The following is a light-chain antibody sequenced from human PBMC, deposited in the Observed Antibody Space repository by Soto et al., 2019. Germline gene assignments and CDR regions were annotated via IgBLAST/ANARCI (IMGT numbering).Light chain of an antibody. CDR3: QQYDSFLRT. CDR1: QNINRG. J-gene: IGKJ1*01. Sequence: DIQMTQSPSALSASVGDRVVITCRASQNINRGLAWYQQKPGEAPKLLIFKASTAHGGLPSRFSGSGAGTDFSLTISSLQPDDFATYYSQQYDSFLRTFGQGTKVEIK. CDR2: KAS. V-gene: IGKV1-5*03.